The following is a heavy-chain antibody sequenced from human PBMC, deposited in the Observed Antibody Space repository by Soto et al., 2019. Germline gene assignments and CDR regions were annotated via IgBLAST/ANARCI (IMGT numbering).Heavy chain of an antibody. V-gene: IGHV3-23*01. CDR1: GFIFSNYA. J-gene: IGHJ4*02. CDR2: VTSRGDTT. Sequence: EVQLLQSGGGLVQPGGSLRLSCAASGFIFSNYAMNWVRQAPGKGLEWVSVVTSRGDTTYYADSVKGRFTISRDNSKNTLYLQVNSLTAEDTAVYYCAKDRLGGGLDYWGQGTLGSVSS. CDR3: AKDRLGGGLDY. D-gene: IGHD3-16*01.